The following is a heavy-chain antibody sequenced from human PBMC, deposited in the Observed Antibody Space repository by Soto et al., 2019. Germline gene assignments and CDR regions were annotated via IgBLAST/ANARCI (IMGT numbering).Heavy chain of an antibody. D-gene: IGHD3-10*01. V-gene: IGHV3-33*08. CDR3: ATYYGSGRNLDY. CDR1: GFTFSSYG. J-gene: IGHJ4*02. Sequence: GGSLRLSCAASGFTFSSYGMYWVRQPPGKGLEWVAVIWYDGSNKYYEDSVKGRFAISRDNSKNTLYLQMNSLRAEDTAVYYCATYYGSGRNLDYWGRGTLVTVSS. CDR2: IWYDGSNK.